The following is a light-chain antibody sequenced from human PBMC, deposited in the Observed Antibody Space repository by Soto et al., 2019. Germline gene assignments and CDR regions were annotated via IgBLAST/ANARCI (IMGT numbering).Light chain of an antibody. CDR3: CSYAGSYTYV. Sequence: QSALTQPASVSGSPGQSIIISCTGTSSDVGDYNFVSWYQQHPGKAPKLMIYDVSKRPSGVPDRFSGSKSGNTASLTISGLQAEDEADYYCCSYAGSYTYVFGTGTKVTVL. CDR2: DVS. J-gene: IGLJ1*01. V-gene: IGLV2-11*01. CDR1: SSDVGDYNF.